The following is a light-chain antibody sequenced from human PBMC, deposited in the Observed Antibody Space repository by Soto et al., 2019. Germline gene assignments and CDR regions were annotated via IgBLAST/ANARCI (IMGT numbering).Light chain of an antibody. V-gene: IGKV3-20*01. CDR3: QQYGTSPRT. Sequence: EIVLTQSPGTLCLSPGERATLSCRASQSVSSSSLAWYQQKPGQAPRLLIYGASSRATGIPDRFSGSVSGTDFTLTISRLDPEDFAVYFCQQYGTSPRTFGQGTKVDIK. J-gene: IGKJ1*01. CDR2: GAS. CDR1: QSVSSSS.